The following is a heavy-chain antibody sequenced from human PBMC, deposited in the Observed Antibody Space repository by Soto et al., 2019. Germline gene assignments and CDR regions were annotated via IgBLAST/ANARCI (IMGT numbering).Heavy chain of an antibody. CDR3: ARAAVHGMDV. CDR2: INHSGST. V-gene: IGHV4-34*01. Sequence: QVQLQQWGAGLLKPSETLSLTCAVYGGSFSGYYWSWIRQPPGKGLEWIGEINHSGSTNYNPSLKSRVTISVDTSMNQFSLKLSSVTAADTAVYYCARAAVHGMDVWGQGTTVTVSS. CDR1: GGSFSGYY. J-gene: IGHJ6*02. D-gene: IGHD6-19*01.